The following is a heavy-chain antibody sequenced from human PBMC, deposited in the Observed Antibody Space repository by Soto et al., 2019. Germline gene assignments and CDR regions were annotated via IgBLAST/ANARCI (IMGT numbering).Heavy chain of an antibody. D-gene: IGHD6-13*01. Sequence: VQLVESGGGVVQPGRSLRLSCAASGFTFSNYAMHWVRQAPGKGLEWVANIKQDGSEKYYVDSVKGRFTISRDNAKNSLYLQMNSLRAEDTAVYYCAREGIAAAGIDYWGQGTLVTVSS. CDR2: IKQDGSEK. V-gene: IGHV3-7*01. CDR1: GFTFSNYA. J-gene: IGHJ4*02. CDR3: AREGIAAAGIDY.